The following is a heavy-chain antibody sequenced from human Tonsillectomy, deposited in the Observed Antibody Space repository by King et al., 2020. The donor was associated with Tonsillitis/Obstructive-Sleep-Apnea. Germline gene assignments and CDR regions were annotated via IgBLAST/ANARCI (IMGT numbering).Heavy chain of an antibody. V-gene: IGHV4-59*01. Sequence: QLQESGPGLVKPSETLSLTCTVSGDSISSYYWSWIRQPPGKGLEWIGYIFYSGSTNYNPSLTSRVTISVDTSKNQFSLKLSSVTAADTAVYYCASSRYGSGSFDYWGQGTLVTVSS. CDR3: ASSRYGSGSFDY. CDR1: GDSISSYY. J-gene: IGHJ4*02. D-gene: IGHD3-10*01. CDR2: IFYSGST.